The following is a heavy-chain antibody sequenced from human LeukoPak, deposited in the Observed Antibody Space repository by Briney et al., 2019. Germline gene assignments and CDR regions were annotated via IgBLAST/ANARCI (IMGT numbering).Heavy chain of an antibody. CDR3: ASYSGTYSAFEI. CDR2: IYYSGST. Sequence: SETLSLTCTVSGGSISSYYRSWIRQPPGKGLEWIGYIYYSGSTNYNPSLKSRVTISVDTSKNQFSLKLSSVTAADTAVYYCASYSGTYSAFEIWGQGTPVTVSS. D-gene: IGHD1-26*01. J-gene: IGHJ3*02. CDR1: GGSISSYY. V-gene: IGHV4-59*01.